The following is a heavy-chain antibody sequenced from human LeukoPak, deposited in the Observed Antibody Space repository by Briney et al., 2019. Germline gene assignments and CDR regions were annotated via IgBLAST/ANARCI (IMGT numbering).Heavy chain of an antibody. Sequence: GGSLRLSCAASGFTFSSYSMNRVRQAPGKGLEWVSCISSSSSYIYYADSVKGRFTISRDNAENSLYLQMNSLRAEDTAVYYCARAHNWKYGSFDFWGQGTLVTVSS. D-gene: IGHD1-7*01. V-gene: IGHV3-21*01. CDR3: ARAHNWKYGSFDF. CDR2: ISSSSSYI. CDR1: GFTFSSYS. J-gene: IGHJ4*02.